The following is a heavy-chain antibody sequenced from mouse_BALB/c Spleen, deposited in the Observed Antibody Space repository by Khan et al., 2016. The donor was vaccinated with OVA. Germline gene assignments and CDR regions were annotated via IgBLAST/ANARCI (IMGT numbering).Heavy chain of an antibody. CDR2: INTYTGEP. V-gene: IGHV9-3-1*01. Sequence: QIQLVQSGPELKKPGETVKISCKASGYTFTNYGINWVKQAPGKGLKWMGWINTYTGEPTYADDFKGRFAFSLETSASTAYLQINNLKNEDTATYFCARVGNCWYFAVWGAGTTVTVSS. CDR3: ARVGNCWYFAV. J-gene: IGHJ1*01. CDR1: GYTFTNYG. D-gene: IGHD2-1*01.